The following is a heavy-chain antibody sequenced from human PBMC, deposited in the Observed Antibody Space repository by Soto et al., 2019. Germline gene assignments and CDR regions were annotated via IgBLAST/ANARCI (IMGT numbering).Heavy chain of an antibody. CDR1: GFTFSSYG. V-gene: IGHV3-33*01. Sequence: GGSLRLSCAASGFTFSSYGMHWVRQAPGKGLEWVAVIWYDGSNKYYADSVKGRFTISRDNSKNTLYLQMNSLRAEDTAVYYCARSRGIAVAGTWGQGTLATVSS. CDR2: IWYDGSNK. CDR3: ARSRGIAVAGT. D-gene: IGHD6-19*01. J-gene: IGHJ4*02.